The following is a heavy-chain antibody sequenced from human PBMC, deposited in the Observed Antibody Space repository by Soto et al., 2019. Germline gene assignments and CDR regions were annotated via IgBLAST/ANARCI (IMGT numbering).Heavy chain of an antibody. J-gene: IGHJ4*02. V-gene: IGHV1-69*01. D-gene: IGHD6-13*01. Sequence: QAQVVQSGAEVRKPGSSVKLSCKASEGTFNSYAIAWVRQAPGQGLEWMGGIIPYYNTLNYAQKFQDRVTITADDATNTVYMELSSLRSDDTAVYFCASGASRWYPYFLDSWAQGTLVTVSS. CDR2: IIPYYNTL. CDR3: ASGASRWYPYFLDS. CDR1: EGTFNSYA.